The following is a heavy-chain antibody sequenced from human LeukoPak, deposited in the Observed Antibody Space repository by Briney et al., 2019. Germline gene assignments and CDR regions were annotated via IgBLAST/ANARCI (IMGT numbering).Heavy chain of an antibody. V-gene: IGHV4-4*07. CDR3: AKERCGVSDY. D-gene: IGHD2-21*01. Sequence: SETLSLTCTVSGVSISPYYWTWIRQPAGKGLEWIGRIDANGNTNYNPSPKNRVTISGDTSKKQFSLMRTSVTAAVTAVYFCAKERCGVSDYWGQGTLVTVSS. J-gene: IGHJ4*02. CDR1: GVSISPYY. CDR2: IDANGNT.